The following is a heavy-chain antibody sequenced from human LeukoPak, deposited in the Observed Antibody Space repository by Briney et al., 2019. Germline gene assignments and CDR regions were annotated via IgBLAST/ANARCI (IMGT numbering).Heavy chain of an antibody. D-gene: IGHD2-2*01. V-gene: IGHV3-53*01. CDR2: IYSGGST. CDR3: ARSPYCSSTSCYLHFDY. Sequence: GGSLRLSCAASGFTVSSNYMSWVRQAPGKGLEWVSVIYSGGSTYYADSVKGRFTISRDNSKNTLYLQMNSLRVEDTAVYYCARSPYCSSTSCYLHFDYWGQGTLVTVSS. J-gene: IGHJ4*02. CDR1: GFTVSSNY.